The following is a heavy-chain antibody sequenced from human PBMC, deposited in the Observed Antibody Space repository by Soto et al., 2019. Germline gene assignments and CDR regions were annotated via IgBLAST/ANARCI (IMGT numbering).Heavy chain of an antibody. CDR2: IIPNFDTP. CDR1: GDSFNTFA. V-gene: IGHV1-69*06. D-gene: IGHD3-22*01. Sequence: QVQLVQSGAEVKKPGSSVKLSCKASGDSFNTFAVTWVRQAPGQGLEWMGGIIPNFDTPNYAQKFQGRVMISADKSTSTPYMELSSLRSEDTAVYYCARPYYDSSGYYLWDFDYWGQGTLVTVSS. J-gene: IGHJ4*02. CDR3: ARPYYDSSGYYLWDFDY.